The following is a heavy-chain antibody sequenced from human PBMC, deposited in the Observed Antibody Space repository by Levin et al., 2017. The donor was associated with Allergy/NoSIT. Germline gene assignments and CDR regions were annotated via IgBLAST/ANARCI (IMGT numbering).Heavy chain of an antibody. V-gene: IGHV5-51*01. CDR1: GYSFTNYW. CDR2: IWPGDSDA. CDR3: ARIGGVGELIYVYYFDY. Sequence: GESLKISCKASGYSFTNYWVAWVRQMPGKGLEWMGIIWPGDSDARYSPSFQGHVSISVDKSNNTAYMQWSSLKASDTAMYYCARIGGVGELIYVYYFDYWGQGTLVTVSS. J-gene: IGHJ4*02. D-gene: IGHD2-8*01.